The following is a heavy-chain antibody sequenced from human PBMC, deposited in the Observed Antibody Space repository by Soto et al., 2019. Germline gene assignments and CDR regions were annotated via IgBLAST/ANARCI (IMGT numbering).Heavy chain of an antibody. J-gene: IGHJ4*02. CDR1: GDTFTDYY. CDR2: VNPSGGHT. V-gene: IGHV1-46*01. CDR3: ARGGPVVVVTAALDY. D-gene: IGHD2-21*02. Sequence: QVQLVQSGAEVKKPGASVKVSCKASGDTFTDYYIHWVRQAPGQGLEWMGTVNPSGGHTTYAQHFLGRMTMTRDTSTSTLYMELTSLRSEDTAVYYCARGGPVVVVTAALDYWGQGTLVTVSS.